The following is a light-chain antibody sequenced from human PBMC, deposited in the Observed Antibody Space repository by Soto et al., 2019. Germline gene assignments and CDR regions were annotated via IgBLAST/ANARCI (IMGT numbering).Light chain of an antibody. Sequence: QPALTQPPSVSGSPGQSVTISCTGTSSDVGSYNRVSWYQQPPGTAPKLMIYEVRNRPSGVPDRFSGSKSGNMASLTISGLQAEDEADYYCSSYTSNNTWVFGGGTKVTVL. CDR3: SSYTSNNTWV. CDR2: EVR. J-gene: IGLJ3*02. V-gene: IGLV2-18*02. CDR1: SSDVGSYNR.